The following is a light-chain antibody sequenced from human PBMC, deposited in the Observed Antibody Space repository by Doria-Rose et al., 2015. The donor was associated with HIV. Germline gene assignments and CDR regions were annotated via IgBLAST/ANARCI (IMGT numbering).Light chain of an antibody. CDR3: HQYGTSWT. J-gene: IGKJ1*01. CDR2: DGS. CDR1: QSFSSTY. V-gene: IGKV3-20*01. Sequence: TQSPGTLSLSPGERATLSCRASQSFSSTYLAWYQQKPGQAPSLPIYDGSTRATGIPDRFSASGSVTDFTLTINRLEPEDFALYYCHQYGTSWTFGQGTKVEI.